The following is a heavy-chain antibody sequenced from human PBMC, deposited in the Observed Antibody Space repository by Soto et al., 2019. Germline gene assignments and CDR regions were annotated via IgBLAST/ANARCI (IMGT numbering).Heavy chain of an antibody. CDR2: IIPILGIA. D-gene: IGHD5-18*01. CDR1: GGTFSSYT. J-gene: IGHJ4*02. CDR3: ANRGYSYGFVIY. V-gene: IGHV1-69*02. Sequence: QVQLVQSGAEVKKPGSSVKVSCKASGGTFSSYTISWVRQAPGQGLEWMGRIIPILGIANYAQKFQGRVTITADKSTSTAYMELSSLRSEDTAVYYCANRGYSYGFVIYWGQGTLVTVSS.